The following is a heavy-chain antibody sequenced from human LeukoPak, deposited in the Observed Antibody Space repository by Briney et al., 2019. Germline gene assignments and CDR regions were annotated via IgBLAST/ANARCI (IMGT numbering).Heavy chain of an antibody. Sequence: GGSLRLSCAASGFTFSSYWMSWVRQAPGKGLEWVANIKQDGSEKYYVDSMKGRFTISRDNAKNSLYLQMNSLRAEDTAVYYCAREGWGYCSGGSCFDAFDIWGQGTMVTVSS. CDR2: IKQDGSEK. CDR1: GFTFSSYW. J-gene: IGHJ3*02. D-gene: IGHD2-15*01. CDR3: AREGWGYCSGGSCFDAFDI. V-gene: IGHV3-7*01.